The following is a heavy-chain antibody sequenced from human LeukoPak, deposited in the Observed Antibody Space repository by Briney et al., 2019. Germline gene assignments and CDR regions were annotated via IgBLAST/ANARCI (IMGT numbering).Heavy chain of an antibody. CDR3: ARGIREYSSSWSSYYYGMDV. D-gene: IGHD6-13*01. J-gene: IGHJ6*02. CDR2: IYTSGST. CDR1: GGSISSYY. V-gene: IGHV4-4*09. Sequence: SETLSLTCTVSGGSISSYYWSWIRQPPGKGLEWIGYIYTSGSTNYNPSLKSRVTISVDTSKNQFSLKLSSVTAADTAVYYCARGIREYSSSWSSYYYGMDVWGQGTTVTVSS.